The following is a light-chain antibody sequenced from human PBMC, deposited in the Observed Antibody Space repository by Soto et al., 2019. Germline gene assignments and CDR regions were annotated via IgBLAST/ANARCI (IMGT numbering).Light chain of an antibody. J-gene: IGKJ2*01. Sequence: DIVMTQSPDSLAVSLGERATINCKSSQSVLYRSNNKKYLAWYQQKRGQPPKLVIYWASTRESGVPDRFSGSGSGTDFTLTISSLQAEDVAVYYCQQYYTTPSYTFGQGTKLEIK. CDR2: WAS. V-gene: IGKV4-1*01. CDR3: QQYYTTPSYT. CDR1: QSVLYRSNNKKY.